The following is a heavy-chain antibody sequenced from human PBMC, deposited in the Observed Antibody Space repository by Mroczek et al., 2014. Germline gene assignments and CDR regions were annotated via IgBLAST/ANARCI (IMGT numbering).Heavy chain of an antibody. CDR2: ISAYNGNT. J-gene: IGHJ3*02. Sequence: QVQLVESGAEVKKPGASVKVSCKASGYTFTSYGISWVRQAPGQGLEWMGWISAYNGNTNYAQKLQGRVTMTTDTSTSTAYMELRSLRSDDTAVYYCARDGRMTYYYDSSGYRDAFDIWGPRDNGHRLF. CDR1: GYTFTSYG. D-gene: IGHD3-22*01. V-gene: IGHV1-18*01. CDR3: ARDGRMTYYYDSSGYRDAFDI.